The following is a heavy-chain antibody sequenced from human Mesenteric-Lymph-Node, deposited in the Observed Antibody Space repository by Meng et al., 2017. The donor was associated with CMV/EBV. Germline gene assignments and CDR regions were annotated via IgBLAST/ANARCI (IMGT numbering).Heavy chain of an antibody. CDR2: IRYDGSNK. CDR3: AKVELRFLEWLLDY. Sequence: GESLKISCAASGFTFSSYGMHWVRQAPGKGLEWVAFIRYDGSNKYYADSVKGRFTISRDNSKNTLYLQMNSLRAEDTAVYYCAKVELRFLEWLLDYWGQGTLVTVSS. V-gene: IGHV3-30*02. D-gene: IGHD3-3*01. J-gene: IGHJ4*02. CDR1: GFTFSSYG.